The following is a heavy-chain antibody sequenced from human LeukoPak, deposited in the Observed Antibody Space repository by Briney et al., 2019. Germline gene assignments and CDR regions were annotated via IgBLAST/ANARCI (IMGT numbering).Heavy chain of an antibody. Sequence: GGSLRLSCAASGFTFSSYGMHWVRQAPGKGLEWVAVIWYDGSNKYYADSVKGRFTISRGNSKNTLYLQMNSLRAEDTAVYYCARGGLNALEAFDIWGQGTLVTVCS. J-gene: IGHJ3*02. D-gene: IGHD1-1*01. CDR1: GFTFSSYG. CDR3: ARGGLNALEAFDI. CDR2: IWYDGSNK. V-gene: IGHV3-33*01.